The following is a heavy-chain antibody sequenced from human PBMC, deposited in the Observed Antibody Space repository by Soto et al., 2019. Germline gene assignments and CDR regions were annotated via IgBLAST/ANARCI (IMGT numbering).Heavy chain of an antibody. Sequence: EVQLVESGGGLVQPGRSLRLSCAASGFTFDDYAMHWVRQAPGKGLEWVSGISWNSGSIGYADSVKGRFTISRDNAKNSLYLQMNSLRAEDTALYYCAKDGGAGSPDYYGMDVGGQGTTVTVSS. J-gene: IGHJ6*02. V-gene: IGHV3-9*01. CDR1: GFTFDDYA. D-gene: IGHD3-10*01. CDR2: ISWNSGSI. CDR3: AKDGGAGSPDYYGMDV.